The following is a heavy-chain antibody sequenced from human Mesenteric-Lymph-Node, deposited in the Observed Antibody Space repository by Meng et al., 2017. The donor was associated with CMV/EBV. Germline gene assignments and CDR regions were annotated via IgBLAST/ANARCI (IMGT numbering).Heavy chain of an antibody. J-gene: IGHJ6*02. CDR1: GGSVSSGSYY. D-gene: IGHD3-3*01. CDR3: ARGQRANYDFWSGYYKGVGYYGMDV. V-gene: IGHV4-61*01. Sequence: GSLRLSCAVSGGSVSSGSYYWSWIRQPPGKGLEWIGYIYYSGSTNYNPSLKSRVTISVDTSKNQFSLKLSSVTAADTAVYYCARGQRANYDFWSGYYKGVGYYGMDVWGQGTTVTVSS. CDR2: IYYSGST.